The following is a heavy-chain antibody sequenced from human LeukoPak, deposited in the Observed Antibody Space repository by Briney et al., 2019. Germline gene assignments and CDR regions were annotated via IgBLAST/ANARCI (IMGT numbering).Heavy chain of an antibody. CDR1: GGTFGSYA. D-gene: IGHD1-7*01. V-gene: IGHV1-69*05. J-gene: IGHJ6*03. CDR3: ARDNWNYKDYYYYMDV. Sequence: SVKVSCKASGGTFGSYAISWVRQAPGQGLEWMGGIIPIFGTANYAQKFQGRVTITTDESTSTAYMELSSLRSEDTAVYYCARDNWNYKDYYYYMDVWGKGTTVTVSS. CDR2: IIPIFGTA.